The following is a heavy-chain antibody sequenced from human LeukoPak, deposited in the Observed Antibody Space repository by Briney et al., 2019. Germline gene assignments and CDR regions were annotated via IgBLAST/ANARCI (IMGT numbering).Heavy chain of an antibody. CDR3: ARDCWQLVPYNWFDP. J-gene: IGHJ5*02. CDR1: GYTLAGYF. CDR2: INPNSGDT. V-gene: IGHV1-2*02. D-gene: IGHD6-6*01. Sequence: GASVKVSCKASGYTLAGYFIHWVRQAPGQGLEWMGWINPNSGDTNYAQKFQGRVTMTGDTSISTAYMELSRLTSDDTAIYYCARDCWQLVPYNWFDPWGQGTLVTVPS.